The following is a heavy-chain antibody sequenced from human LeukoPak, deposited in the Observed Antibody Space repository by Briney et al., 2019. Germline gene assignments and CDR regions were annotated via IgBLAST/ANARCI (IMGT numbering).Heavy chain of an antibody. J-gene: IGHJ4*02. Sequence: PSETLSLTCTVSGGSISSYYWSWIRQPPGKGLEWIGYIYYSGSTNYNPSLKSRVTISVDTSKNQFSLKLSSVTAADTAVYYCASMYSSSPNFGYWGQGTLVTVSS. CDR3: ASMYSSSPNFGY. D-gene: IGHD6-6*01. CDR2: IYYSGST. CDR1: GGSISSYY. V-gene: IGHV4-59*01.